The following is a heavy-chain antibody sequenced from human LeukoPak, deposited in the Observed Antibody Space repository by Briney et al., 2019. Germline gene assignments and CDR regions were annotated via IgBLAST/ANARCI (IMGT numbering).Heavy chain of an antibody. D-gene: IGHD3-10*01. J-gene: IGHJ5*02. CDR1: GFTFSSYD. V-gene: IGHV3-30*18. CDR3: AKQRDSGSLFDP. CDR2: ISYDGSDK. Sequence: GGSLRLSCAASGFTFSSYDMHWVRQAPGKGLEWVAVISYDGSDKYYADSVKGRFTISRDNSKNTLYLQMNSLRDEDKAVYYCAKQRDSGSLFDPWGQGTLVTVSS.